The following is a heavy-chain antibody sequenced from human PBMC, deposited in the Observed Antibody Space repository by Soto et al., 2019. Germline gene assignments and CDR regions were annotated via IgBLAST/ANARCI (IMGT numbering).Heavy chain of an antibody. CDR2: IYWNDDK. CDR3: AHHTITPATNWFDP. J-gene: IGHJ5*02. Sequence: VSGPTLVNPTQTLTLTCTFSGFSLTTSGVGVGWIRQPLGKALEWLALIYWNDDKRYSPSLRGRLTITKDTSKNQVVLAMTNMDPVDTATYYCAHHTITPATNWFDPWGLGTLVTVSS. CDR1: GFSLTTSGVG. D-gene: IGHD2-2*01. V-gene: IGHV2-5*01.